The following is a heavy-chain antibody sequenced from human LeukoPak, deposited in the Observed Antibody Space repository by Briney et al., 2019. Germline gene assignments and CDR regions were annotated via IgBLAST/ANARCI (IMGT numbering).Heavy chain of an antibody. D-gene: IGHD2-2*01. Sequence: ASVKVSCKASGYTFTDYYMHWVRQAPGQGFEWMGWINPNDGDTNYAQKFQGRVTMTRVTSISTAHMELSRLRSDDTAVYYCARANFLYCSSTTCLFDYWGQGTLVTVSS. CDR1: GYTFTDYY. CDR3: ARANFLYCSSTTCLFDY. J-gene: IGHJ4*02. V-gene: IGHV1-2*02. CDR2: INPNDGDT.